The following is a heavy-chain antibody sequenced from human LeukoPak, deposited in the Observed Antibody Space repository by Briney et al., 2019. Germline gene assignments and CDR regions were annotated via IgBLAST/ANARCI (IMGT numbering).Heavy chain of an antibody. D-gene: IGHD1-26*01. CDR1: GYSISSGYY. CDR3: ARQVVGATPYYFDY. J-gene: IGHJ4*02. Sequence: SETLSLTCAVSGYSISSGYYWGWIRQPPGKGLEWIGSIYHSGSTCYNPSLKSRVTISVDTSKNQFSLKLSSVTAADTAVYYCARQVVGATPYYFDYWGQGTLVTVSS. V-gene: IGHV4-38-2*01. CDR2: IYHSGST.